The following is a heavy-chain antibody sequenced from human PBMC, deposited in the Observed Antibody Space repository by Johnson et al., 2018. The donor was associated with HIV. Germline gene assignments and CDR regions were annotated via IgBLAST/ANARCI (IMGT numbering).Heavy chain of an antibody. Sequence: VQLVESGGALVQPGGSLRLSCAASGFTFSSHWMNWVRQAPGKGLEWVANIKEDGSEKKYVDSVKGRFAISRDNAKNSLYLQMNGLRGEDTAVYYCARDPLAYDNFWSGSLHAFDIWGQGTKVTVSS. CDR3: ARDPLAYDNFWSGSLHAFDI. CDR1: GFTFSSHW. D-gene: IGHD3-3*01. J-gene: IGHJ3*02. V-gene: IGHV3-7*01. CDR2: IKEDGSEK.